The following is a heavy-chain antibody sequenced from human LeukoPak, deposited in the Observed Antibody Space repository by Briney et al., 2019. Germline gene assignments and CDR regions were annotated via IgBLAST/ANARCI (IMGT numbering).Heavy chain of an antibody. J-gene: IGHJ3*02. CDR3: ARDEAIVVVIPFDI. CDR2: ISSSSYI. V-gene: IGHV3-21*01. CDR1: GFTFSSYS. Sequence: GGSLRLSCAASGFTFSSYSMNWVRQAPGKGLEWVSSISSSSYIYYADSVKGRFTISRDNAKNSLYLQMNSLRAEDPAVYYCARDEAIVVVIPFDIWGQGTMVTASS. D-gene: IGHD3-22*01.